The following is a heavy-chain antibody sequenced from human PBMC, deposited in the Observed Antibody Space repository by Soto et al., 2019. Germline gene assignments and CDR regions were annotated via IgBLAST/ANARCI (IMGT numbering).Heavy chain of an antibody. CDR1: GYTFTIYG. J-gene: IGHJ6*02. V-gene: IGHV1-18*01. D-gene: IGHD5-18*01. Sequence: ASVKVPCKASGYTFTIYGISWVRQAPGQGLEWMGRISAYNGNTNYAQKLQGRVTMTTDTSTSTAYMELRSLRSDDTAVYYCARELPYSYGYNYYYSGMDVWGQGTTVTVSS. CDR3: ARELPYSYGYNYYYSGMDV. CDR2: ISAYNGNT.